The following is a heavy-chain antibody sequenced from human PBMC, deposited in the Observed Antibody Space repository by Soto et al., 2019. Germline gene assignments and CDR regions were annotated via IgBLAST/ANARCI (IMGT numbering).Heavy chain of an antibody. V-gene: IGHV3-9*01. CDR3: AKASDVRYSSSWLYYFDY. CDR2: ISWNSGSI. J-gene: IGHJ4*02. D-gene: IGHD6-13*01. CDR1: GFTFDDYA. Sequence: EVQLVESGGGLVQPGRSLRLSCAASGFTFDDYAMHWVRQAPGKGLEWVSGISWNSGSIGYADSVKGRFTISRDNAKNSLYLQMNSVRAEDTALYYCAKASDVRYSSSWLYYFDYWGQGTLVTVSS.